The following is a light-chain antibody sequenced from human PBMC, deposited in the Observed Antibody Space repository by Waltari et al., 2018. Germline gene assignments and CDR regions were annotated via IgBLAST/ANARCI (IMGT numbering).Light chain of an antibody. CDR2: DVS. Sequence: QSALTQPASVSGSPGQSITISCTGTSGDVGGYNSVSWYQDHPGQAPKVIIYDVSDRPSGISERFSGSKSGNTASLTISGLQAEDEADYYCSSQSSDNVVLFGGGTKLTVL. CDR1: SGDVGGYNS. CDR3: SSQSSDNVVL. J-gene: IGLJ2*01. V-gene: IGLV2-14*03.